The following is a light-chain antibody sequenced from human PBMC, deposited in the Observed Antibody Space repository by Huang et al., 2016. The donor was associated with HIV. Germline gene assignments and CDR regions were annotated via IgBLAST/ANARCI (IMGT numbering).Light chain of an antibody. Sequence: EIVLTQSPATLSLSPGERASLSCRASQSVYRSLAWYRQKPGQPPRLLISDTSKRAPGIPARFSGSGSGTDFTLTISGLEAEDFAVYYCQQYTNWPPTTFGQGTKVDIK. V-gene: IGKV3-11*01. CDR3: QQYTNWPPTT. CDR1: QSVYRS. J-gene: IGKJ1*01. CDR2: DTS.